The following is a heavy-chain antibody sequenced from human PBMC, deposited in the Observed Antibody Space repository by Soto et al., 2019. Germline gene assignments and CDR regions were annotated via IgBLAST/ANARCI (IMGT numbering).Heavy chain of an antibody. J-gene: IGHJ4*02. CDR2: IIPIFGTV. CDR1: GGTFSNYP. Sequence: QVQLVQSGAEVKKPGSSVKVSCKASGGTFSNYPFTWVRQAPGQGREWMGGIIPIFGTVTYAQKFQGRLTISADESTRKAYMEISGLTSEDTAVYYCARPRTVATTKGYDYWGQGTLVNVAS. V-gene: IGHV1-69*01. D-gene: IGHD4-4*01. CDR3: ARPRTVATTKGYDY.